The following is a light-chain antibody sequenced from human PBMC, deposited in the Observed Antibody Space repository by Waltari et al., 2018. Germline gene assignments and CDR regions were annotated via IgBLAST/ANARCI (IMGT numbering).Light chain of an antibody. CDR1: SSNIGNNY. V-gene: IGLV1-51*01. Sequence: QSVLTQPPSVSAAPGQKVTISCSGSSSNIGNNYVSWYQQLPGTAPKLLIYDNNKRPSGIPDRFSGSKSGTSATLGITGLQTGDEADYYCGTWDSSLSAGVVFG. J-gene: IGLJ2*01. CDR2: DNN. CDR3: GTWDSSLSAGVV.